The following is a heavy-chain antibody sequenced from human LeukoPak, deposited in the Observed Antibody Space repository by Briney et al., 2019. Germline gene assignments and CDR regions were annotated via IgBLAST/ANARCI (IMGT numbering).Heavy chain of an antibody. Sequence: SETLSLTCSVSGGSFSSYFWSWVRQPAGKGLEWIGRIYPSGNTNSNPSLKSRVTISVDTSKNQFSLKLSSVTAADTAVYYCARGFYYYYYMDVWGKGTTVTISS. J-gene: IGHJ6*03. CDR1: GGSFSSYF. CDR2: IYPSGNT. CDR3: ARGFYYYYYMDV. V-gene: IGHV4-4*07.